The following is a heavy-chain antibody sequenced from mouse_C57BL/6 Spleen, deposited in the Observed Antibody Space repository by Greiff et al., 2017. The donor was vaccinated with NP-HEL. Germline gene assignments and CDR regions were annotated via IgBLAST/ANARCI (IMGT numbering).Heavy chain of an antibody. CDR1: GYTFTSYW. V-gene: IGHV1-61*01. Sequence: VQLQQPGAELVRPGSSVKLSCKASGYTFTSYWMDWVKQRPGQGLEWIGNIYPSDSETHYNQKFKDKATLTVDKSSSTAYMQLSSLTSEDSAVYYCARELGNSDYWGQGTTLTVSS. CDR3: ARELGNSDY. CDR2: IYPSDSET. J-gene: IGHJ2*01. D-gene: IGHD4-1*01.